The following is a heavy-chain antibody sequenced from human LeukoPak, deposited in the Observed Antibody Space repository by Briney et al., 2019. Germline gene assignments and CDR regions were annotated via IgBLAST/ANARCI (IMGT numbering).Heavy chain of an antibody. V-gene: IGHV4-34*01. CDR1: GGSFSGYY. D-gene: IGHD2-2*01. CDR2: INHSGST. Sequence: SETLSLTCAVYGGSFSGYYWSWIRQPPGKGLEWIGEINHSGSTNYNPSLKSRVTISVDTSKNQFSLKLSSVTAADTAVYYCARGLMPSISGYYYYYMDVWGKGTTVTVSS. CDR3: ARGLMPSISGYYYYYMDV. J-gene: IGHJ6*03.